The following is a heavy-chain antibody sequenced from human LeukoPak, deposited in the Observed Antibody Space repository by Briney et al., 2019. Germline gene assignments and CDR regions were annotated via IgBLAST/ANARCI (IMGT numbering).Heavy chain of an antibody. V-gene: IGHV3-7*01. CDR3: ARDTGDGYYYFDY. CDR1: GFTFSSYW. Sequence: GGSLRLSCAACGFTFSSYWMSWVRQAPGKGLEWVANIKQDGSEKYYVDSVKGRFTISRDNAKNSLYLQMNSLRAEDTAVYYCARDTGDGYYYFDYWGQGTLVTVSS. CDR2: IKQDGSEK. D-gene: IGHD5-24*01. J-gene: IGHJ4*02.